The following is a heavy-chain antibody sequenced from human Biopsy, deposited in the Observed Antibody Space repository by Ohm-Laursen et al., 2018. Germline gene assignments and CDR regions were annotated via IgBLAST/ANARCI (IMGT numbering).Heavy chain of an antibody. Sequence: TLSLTWTVSGGSFTGHYWTWIRQPPGKGLEWIGHISHTGYTSYKSSLKSRVTISLDTSRKHFSLRLTSLAAADTAVYYCARGSNEYGGLYFPHWGQGALVTVSS. CDR1: GGSFTGHY. V-gene: IGHV4-59*11. J-gene: IGHJ1*01. CDR2: ISHTGYT. D-gene: IGHD4-23*01. CDR3: ARGSNEYGGLYFPH.